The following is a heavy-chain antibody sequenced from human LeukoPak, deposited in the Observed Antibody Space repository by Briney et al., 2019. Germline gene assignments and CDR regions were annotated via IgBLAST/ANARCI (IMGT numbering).Heavy chain of an antibody. CDR2: INPDSGGT. CDR3: PREARAGNWFDP. Sequence: ASVKVSCKASGYSFSDYYINWVRQAPGQGPEWMGWINPDSGGTNYAQKFQGRVTMTRDTSITTVYMELSRLRFDDTAVFYCPREARAGNWFDPWGQGTLVTVS. V-gene: IGHV1-2*02. CDR1: GYSFSDYY. D-gene: IGHD5-12*01. J-gene: IGHJ5*02.